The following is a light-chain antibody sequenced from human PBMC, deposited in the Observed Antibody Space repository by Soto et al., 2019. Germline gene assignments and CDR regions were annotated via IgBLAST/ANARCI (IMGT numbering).Light chain of an antibody. V-gene: IGKV3-20*01. CDR1: QNVSTSY. Sequence: EIVLTQSPGTLSLSPGERATLSCRASQNVSTSYLAWYQQKPGQAPRLLIYGASSRATGFPDRFSGSGSGTDFTITISRLEPEDFAVYYCQQYGSSPPYTFGQGTKLEIK. CDR2: GAS. J-gene: IGKJ2*01. CDR3: QQYGSSPPYT.